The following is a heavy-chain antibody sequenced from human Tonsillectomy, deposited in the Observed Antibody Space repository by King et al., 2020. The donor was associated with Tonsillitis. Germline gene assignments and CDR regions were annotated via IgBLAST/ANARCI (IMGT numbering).Heavy chain of an antibody. D-gene: IGHD3-10*01. V-gene: IGHV3-11*06. CDR1: GFTFSDYY. Sequence: VQLVESGGGLVKPGGSLRLSCAASGFTFSDYYMSWVRQAPGKGLEWVAYIRNSSSYKNYADSVKGRFTISRDNSKNSLYLQMNSLRAVDTAVYYCAVRGVMVDYWGQGTLVTVSS. J-gene: IGHJ4*02. CDR2: IRNSSSYK. CDR3: AVRGVMVDY.